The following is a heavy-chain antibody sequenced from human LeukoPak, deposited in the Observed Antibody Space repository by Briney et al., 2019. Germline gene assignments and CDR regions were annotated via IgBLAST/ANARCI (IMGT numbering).Heavy chain of an antibody. CDR2: INPNSGGT. D-gene: IGHD6-19*01. CDR3: ARVNSSGSLTDY. CDR1: GHTFTGYY. V-gene: IGHV1-2*02. Sequence: VKVLSHASGHTFTGYYMHWVRQAPGQGLEWMGWINPNSGGTNYAQKFQGRVTMTRDTSISTAYMELSRLRSDDTAVYYCARVNSSGSLTDYWGQGDPFTVSS. J-gene: IGHJ4*02.